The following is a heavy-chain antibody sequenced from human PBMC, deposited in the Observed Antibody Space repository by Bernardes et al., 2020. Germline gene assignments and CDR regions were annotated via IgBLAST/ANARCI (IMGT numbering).Heavy chain of an antibody. D-gene: IGHD4-17*01. CDR1: GGSFSGYY. V-gene: IGHV4-34*01. CDR3: ARDYGDYAKGYYFDY. CDR2: INHSGST. Sequence: SETLSLTCAVYGGSFSGYYWSWIRQPPGKGLEWIGEINHSGSTNYNPSLKSRVTISVDTSKNQFSLKLSSVTAADTAVYYCARDYGDYAKGYYFDYWGQGTLVTVSS. J-gene: IGHJ4*02.